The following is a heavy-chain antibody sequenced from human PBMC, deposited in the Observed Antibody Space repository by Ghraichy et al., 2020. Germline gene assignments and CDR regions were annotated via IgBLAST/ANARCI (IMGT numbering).Heavy chain of an antibody. D-gene: IGHD1-26*01. J-gene: IGHJ4*02. CDR1: GFTFSRYG. Sequence: GESLRLSCAASGFTFSRYGIHWVRQAPGKGLEWVALISSDEKTKYYADSVKGRFTISRDNSKNTLFLQMNRLRTEETGVYYCAKGEDGSPDYWGQGTLVIVSS. V-gene: IGHV3-30*18. CDR3: AKGEDGSPDY. CDR2: ISSDEKTK.